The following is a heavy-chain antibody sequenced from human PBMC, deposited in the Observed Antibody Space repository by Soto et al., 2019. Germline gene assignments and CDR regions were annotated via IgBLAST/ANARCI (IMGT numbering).Heavy chain of an antibody. CDR3: AKRYGEASPFDI. D-gene: IGHD4-17*01. V-gene: IGHV1-69*13. CDR1: GGTISSYA. J-gene: IGHJ3*02. CDR2: IIPIFGTA. Sequence: SVKVSCKASGGTISSYAISWVRQAPGQGLEWMGGIIPIFGTANYAQKFQGRVTITADESTSTAYMELSSLRSEDTAGYYCAKRYGEASPFDIWGQGTMVPVSS.